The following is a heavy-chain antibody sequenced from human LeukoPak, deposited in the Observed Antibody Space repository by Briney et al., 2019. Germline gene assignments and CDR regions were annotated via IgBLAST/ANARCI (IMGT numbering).Heavy chain of an antibody. V-gene: IGHV4-31*03. CDR1: GGSISSGGYY. Sequence: SETLSLTCTVSGGSISSGGYYWSWIRQHPGKGLEWIGYIYYSGSTYYNPSLKSRVTISVDTSKNQFSLKLSSVTAADTAVYYYARLSRTVTTNYRAFDIWGQGTMVTVSS. D-gene: IGHD4-17*01. CDR3: ARLSRTVTTNYRAFDI. J-gene: IGHJ3*02. CDR2: IYYSGST.